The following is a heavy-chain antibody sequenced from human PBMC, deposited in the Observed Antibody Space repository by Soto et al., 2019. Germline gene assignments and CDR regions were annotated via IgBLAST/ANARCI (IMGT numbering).Heavy chain of an antibody. J-gene: IGHJ6*02. CDR2: INHSGST. V-gene: IGHV4-34*01. D-gene: IGHD3-3*01. CDR3: ARGYDFWSGYYIYYYYGMDV. CDR1: GGSFSGYY. Sequence: LSLTCAVYGGSFSGYYWSWIRQPPGKGLEWIGEINHSGSTNYNPSLKSRVTISVDTSKNQFSLKLSSVTAADTAVYYCARGYDFWSGYYIYYYYGMDVWGQGTTVTVSS.